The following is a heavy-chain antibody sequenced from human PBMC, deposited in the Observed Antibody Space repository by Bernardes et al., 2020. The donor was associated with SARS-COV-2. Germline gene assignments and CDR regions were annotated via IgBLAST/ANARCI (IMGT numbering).Heavy chain of an antibody. J-gene: IGHJ5*02. D-gene: IGHD4-17*01. Sequence: GGSLRLSCAASGFTFSSYAMHWVRQAPGKGLEYVSAISSNGGSTYYANSVKGRFTISRDNSKNTLYLQMGSLRAEDMAVYYCARGVMTTEKYNWFDPWGQGTLVTVSS. V-gene: IGHV3-64*01. CDR2: ISSNGGST. CDR1: GFTFSSYA. CDR3: ARGVMTTEKYNWFDP.